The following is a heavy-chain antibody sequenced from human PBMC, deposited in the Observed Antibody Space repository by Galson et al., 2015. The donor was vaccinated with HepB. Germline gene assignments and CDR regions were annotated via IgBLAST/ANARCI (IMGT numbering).Heavy chain of an antibody. V-gene: IGHV3-30*18. CDR3: AKEDIVVVPAAKRYYYYMDV. CDR1: GFTFSSYG. J-gene: IGHJ6*03. Sequence: SLRLSCAASGFTFSSYGMHWVRQAPGKGLEWVAVISYDGSNKYYADSVKGRFTISRDNSKNTLYLQMNSLRAEDTAVYYCAKEDIVVVPAAKRYYYYMDVWGKGTTVTVSS. D-gene: IGHD2-2*01. CDR2: ISYDGSNK.